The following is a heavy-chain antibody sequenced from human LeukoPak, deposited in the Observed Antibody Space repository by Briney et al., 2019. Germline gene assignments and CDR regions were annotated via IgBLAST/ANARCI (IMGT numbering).Heavy chain of an antibody. D-gene: IGHD2-2*01. CDR3: ARVRGLYCSSTSCADSDAFDI. Sequence: GGSLRLSCAASGFTFSSYSMNWVRQAPGKGLEWVSSISSSSSYIYYADSVKGRFTISRDNAKNSLYLQMNSLRAEDTAVYYCARVRGLYCSSTSCADSDAFDIWGQGTMVTVSS. CDR1: GFTFSSYS. J-gene: IGHJ3*02. V-gene: IGHV3-21*01. CDR2: ISSSSSYI.